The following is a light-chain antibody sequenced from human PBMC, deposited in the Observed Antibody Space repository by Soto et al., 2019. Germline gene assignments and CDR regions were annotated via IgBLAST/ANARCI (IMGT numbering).Light chain of an antibody. Sequence: KFMLTQPHSVSESPGQTVTISCTRSSGSIASNYVQWYQQRPGSAPTTVIYEDNQRPSGVPDRFSGSIDSSSNSASLTIAGLKTEDEDDYYCQSYDSRPNVVFGGGTKVTVL. CDR2: EDN. V-gene: IGLV6-57*04. J-gene: IGLJ2*01. CDR3: QSYDSRPNVV. CDR1: SGSIASNY.